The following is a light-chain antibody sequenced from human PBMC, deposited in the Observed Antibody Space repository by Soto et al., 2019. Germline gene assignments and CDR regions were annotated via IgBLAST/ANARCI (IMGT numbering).Light chain of an antibody. CDR1: QSVSSNY. J-gene: IGKJ4*01. CDR2: DAS. Sequence: ALTQSPGTLSSSPGERSTLSFMSSQSVSSNYLAWYQQKPGQAPRLVIYDASRRATGIPARFRGSGSGTDFTLTISSLEPEDSAVYYCQHRNDWPLTFGGGTKVDIK. V-gene: IGKV3D-20*02. CDR3: QHRNDWPLT.